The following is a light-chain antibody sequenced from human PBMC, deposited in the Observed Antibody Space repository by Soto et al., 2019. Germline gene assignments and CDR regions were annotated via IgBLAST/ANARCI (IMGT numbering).Light chain of an antibody. CDR2: DVS. J-gene: IGLJ1*01. V-gene: IGLV2-14*01. CDR1: SSDVGGYNY. CDR3: SSYTSSSTLRLFYV. Sequence: QSALTQPASVSGSPGQSITISCTGTSSDVGGYNYVSWYQQHPGKAPKLMIYDVSNRPSGVSNRFSGSKSGNTASLTISGLQAEDEADYYCSSYTSSSTLRLFYVFGTGTKLTVL.